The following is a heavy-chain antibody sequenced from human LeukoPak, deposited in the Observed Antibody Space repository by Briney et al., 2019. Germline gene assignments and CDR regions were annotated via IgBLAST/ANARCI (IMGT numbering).Heavy chain of an antibody. CDR3: ARHKEGYCTGGDCYSDFFDYGLDV. D-gene: IGHD2-15*01. Sequence: GESLRISCQTSGYTFANFYVTWVRHMPGKCLEWMGRIHPSDSYVNYNPSIQGHVTISSDTSINTVYLHWRSLKASDTATYFCARHKEGYCTGGDCYSDFFDYGLDVWGQGTTVAVSS. CDR2: IHPSDSYV. V-gene: IGHV5-10-1*01. J-gene: IGHJ6*02. CDR1: GYTFANFY.